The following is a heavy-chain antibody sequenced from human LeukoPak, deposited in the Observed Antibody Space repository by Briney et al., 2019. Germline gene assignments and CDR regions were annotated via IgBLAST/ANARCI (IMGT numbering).Heavy chain of an antibody. D-gene: IGHD3-22*01. CDR2: IYYTGTT. J-gene: IGHJ3*02. V-gene: IGHV4-59*01. CDR1: GGSISSYY. Sequence: SETLSLTCTVSGGSISSYYWSWIRQPPGKGLECIAYIYYTGTTNYNPSLKSRVTISVDTSKNQFSLKLSTVTAADTAVYYCARLKYNYDSSDAFDIWGQGTLVTVSS. CDR3: ARLKYNYDSSDAFDI.